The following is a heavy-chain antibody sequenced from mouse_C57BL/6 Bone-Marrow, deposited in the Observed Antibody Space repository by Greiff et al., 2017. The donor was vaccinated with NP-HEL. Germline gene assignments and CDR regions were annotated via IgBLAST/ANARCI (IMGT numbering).Heavy chain of an antibody. J-gene: IGHJ1*03. CDR3: ARHTITTVVAKSWYFDV. V-gene: IGHV5-12*01. Sequence: EVKLVESGGGLVQPGGSLKLSCAASGFTFSDYYMYWVRQTPEKRLEWVAYISNGGGSTYYPDTVKGRFTISRDNAKNTLYLQMSRLKSEDTAMYYCARHTITTVVAKSWYFDVWGTGTTVTVS. CDR2: ISNGGGST. D-gene: IGHD1-1*01. CDR1: GFTFSDYY.